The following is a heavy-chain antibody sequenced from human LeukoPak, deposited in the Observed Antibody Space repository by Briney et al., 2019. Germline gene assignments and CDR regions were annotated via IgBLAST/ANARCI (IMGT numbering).Heavy chain of an antibody. J-gene: IGHJ4*02. CDR1: GFTFSDYY. V-gene: IGHV3-11*04. D-gene: IGHD3-10*01. Sequence: GGSLRLSCAAPGFTFSDYYMSWIRQAPGEGLEWVSYMSSSGSTIYYADSVKGRFTISRDNAKNSLYLQMNSLRAEDTAVYYCARDGLLWFGELRGRFDYWGQGTLVTVPS. CDR2: MSSSGSTI. CDR3: ARDGLLWFGELRGRFDY.